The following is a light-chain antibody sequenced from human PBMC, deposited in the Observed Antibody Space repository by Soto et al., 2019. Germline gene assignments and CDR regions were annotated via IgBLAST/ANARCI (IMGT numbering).Light chain of an antibody. Sequence: QSALTQPASVSGSPGQSITISCTGTSSDVGGYNFVSWYQQHPGKAPKLMIYDVSNRPSGVSNRFSGSKSGNTASLTISGLQSEDEADYYCNSYTRSSTRVFGTGTKLPVL. CDR3: NSYTRSSTRV. CDR1: SSDVGGYNF. J-gene: IGLJ1*01. CDR2: DVS. V-gene: IGLV2-14*01.